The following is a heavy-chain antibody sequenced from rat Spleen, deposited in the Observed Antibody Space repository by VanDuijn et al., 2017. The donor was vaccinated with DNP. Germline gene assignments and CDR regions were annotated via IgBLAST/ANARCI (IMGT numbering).Heavy chain of an antibody. V-gene: IGHV3-1*01. CDR3: ARYSLIKRMWDY. Sequence: VQLKESGPGLVQPSQSLSLTCSVTGYSITRTYWGWIRKFPGNKMEYIGHISYSGSTNYNPSLKSRISITRDTSKNQFFLQLNSVTTEDTATYYCARYSLIKRMWDYWGQGVTVTVSS. J-gene: IGHJ2*01. CDR2: ISYSGST. D-gene: IGHD1-6*01. CDR1: GYSITRTY.